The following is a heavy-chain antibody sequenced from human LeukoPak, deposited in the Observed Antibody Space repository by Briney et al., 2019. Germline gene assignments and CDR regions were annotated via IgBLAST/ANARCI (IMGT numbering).Heavy chain of an antibody. D-gene: IGHD3-22*01. V-gene: IGHV4-34*01. CDR3: AKSPRGSGYTFDY. Sequence: SETLSLTCAVYGGSFSGYYWSWIRQPPGKGLEWIGEINHSGSTNYNPSLKSRVTISVDTSKNQFSLKLSSVTAADTAVYYCAKSPRGSGYTFDYWGQGTLVTVSS. CDR2: INHSGST. CDR1: GGSFSGYY. J-gene: IGHJ4*02.